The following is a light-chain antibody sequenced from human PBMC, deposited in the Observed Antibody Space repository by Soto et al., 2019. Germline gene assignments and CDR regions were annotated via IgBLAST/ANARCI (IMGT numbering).Light chain of an antibody. CDR1: SSNIGAGYD. J-gene: IGLJ1*01. Sequence: QAVVTQPPSVSGAPGQRVTISCTGSSSNIGAGYDVHWYQQLPGTAPKLLIYGNNNRPSGVPDRFSGSKSGTSASLAITGLQAADEADYFCQSYDHSLGGSGVFGTGTKLTVL. V-gene: IGLV1-40*01. CDR2: GNN. CDR3: QSYDHSLGGSGV.